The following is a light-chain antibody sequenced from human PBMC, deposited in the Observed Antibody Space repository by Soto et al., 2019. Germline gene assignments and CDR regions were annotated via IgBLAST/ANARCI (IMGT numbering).Light chain of an antibody. CDR1: HNIDRW. V-gene: IGKV1-5*01. Sequence: IQMTQSPSTLSASVGDRVTITCRASHNIDRWMAWYQQKPGKAPSLLIFDASTLHSGVPSRFSGSGSGTDFTLTISSLQPDDFATYYCQQFAISTTFGQGTRWIS. CDR3: QQFAISTT. J-gene: IGKJ1*01. CDR2: DAS.